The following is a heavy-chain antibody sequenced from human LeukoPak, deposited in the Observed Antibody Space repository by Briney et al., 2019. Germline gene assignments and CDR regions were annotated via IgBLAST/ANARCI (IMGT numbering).Heavy chain of an antibody. CDR2: FSGSDGST. J-gene: IGHJ3*02. CDR1: GLIFRSYA. V-gene: IGHV3-23*01. Sequence: PGVSLTLSCAASGLIFRSYAMSWVPQAPGKGLEWVSAFSGSDGSTYYADSVKGRFTISRDKSKNTLYLQMNSLRAEDTAVYYCAKQFLGYKELDIWGQGTMVTVSS. D-gene: IGHD1-1*01. CDR3: AKQFLGYKELDI.